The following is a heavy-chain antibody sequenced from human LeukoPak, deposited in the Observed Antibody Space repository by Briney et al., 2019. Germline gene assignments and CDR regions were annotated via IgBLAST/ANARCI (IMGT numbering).Heavy chain of an antibody. CDR2: IIPIFATA. Sequence: SVKVSCKASGGTFSSYAITWVRQAPGQGLEWMGGIIPIFATANYAQKFQGRVTITADESTSTAYMELSSLRSEDTAMYYCAREFGTAAFDYWGQGTLVTVSS. CDR3: AREFGTAAFDY. D-gene: IGHD3-10*01. V-gene: IGHV1-69*13. J-gene: IGHJ4*02. CDR1: GGTFSSYA.